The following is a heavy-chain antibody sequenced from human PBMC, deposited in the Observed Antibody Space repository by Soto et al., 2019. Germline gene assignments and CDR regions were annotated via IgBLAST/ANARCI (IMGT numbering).Heavy chain of an antibody. Sequence: SVKVSCKASGGTFSSYTISWVRQAPGQGLEWMGRIIPILGIANYAQKFQGRVTITADKSTSTAYMELSSLRSEDTAVYYCARVPTGYCSGGSCYLFDYWGQGTLVTVSS. J-gene: IGHJ4*02. CDR2: IIPILGIA. CDR1: GGTFSSYT. D-gene: IGHD2-15*01. CDR3: ARVPTGYCSGGSCYLFDY. V-gene: IGHV1-69*02.